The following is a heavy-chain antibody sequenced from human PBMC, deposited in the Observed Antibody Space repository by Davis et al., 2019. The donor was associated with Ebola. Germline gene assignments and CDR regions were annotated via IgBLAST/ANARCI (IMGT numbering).Heavy chain of an antibody. J-gene: IGHJ4*02. V-gene: IGHV3-13*01. CDR3: VRGESETYNFDY. D-gene: IGHD5-24*01. Sequence: GESLKISCAVSGFTFSSYDMHWVRQTIGKRLEWVSTIGIAADTYYPGAVKGRLTISRDNSNKSLYLQMSSLRAGDTAGYHCVRGESETYNFDYWGQGTLVTVSS. CDR2: IGIAADT. CDR1: GFTFSSYD.